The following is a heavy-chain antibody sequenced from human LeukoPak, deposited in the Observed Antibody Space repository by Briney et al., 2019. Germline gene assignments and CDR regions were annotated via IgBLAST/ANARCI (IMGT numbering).Heavy chain of an antibody. Sequence: SVKVSCKASGGTFSSYAISWVRQAPGQGLEWMGGIIPIFGTANYAQKFQGRVTITADESTSTAYMELSSLRSEDTAVYYCARDRRRRTMVRGVIDWFDPWGQGTLVTVSS. CDR1: GGTFSSYA. V-gene: IGHV1-69*13. CDR2: IIPIFGTA. D-gene: IGHD3-10*01. J-gene: IGHJ5*02. CDR3: ARDRRRRTMVRGVIDWFDP.